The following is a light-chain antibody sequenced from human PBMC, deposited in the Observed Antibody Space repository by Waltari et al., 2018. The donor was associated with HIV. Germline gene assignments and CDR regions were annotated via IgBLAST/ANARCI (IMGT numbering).Light chain of an antibody. CDR2: GNS. Sequence: QSVLTQPPSVSGAPGQRVTISCTGSSSNIGAGYDVRWYQQLPGTAPKLPIYGNSNRPSGVPDRFSGSKSGTSASLAITGLQAEDEADYYCQSYDSSLSVVFGGGTKLTVL. J-gene: IGLJ2*01. CDR3: QSYDSSLSVV. V-gene: IGLV1-40*01. CDR1: SSNIGAGYD.